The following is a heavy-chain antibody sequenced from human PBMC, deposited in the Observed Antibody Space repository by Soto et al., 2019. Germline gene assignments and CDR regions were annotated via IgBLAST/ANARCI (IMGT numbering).Heavy chain of an antibody. D-gene: IGHD2-15*01. CDR2: INHSGST. CDR3: ARTGSPRYCSGGSCYSGSVSYRGVRYYGMDV. CDR1: GGSFSGYY. J-gene: IGHJ6*02. Sequence: KASETLSLTCAVYGGSFSGYYWSWIRQPPGKGLEWIGEINHSGSTNYNPSLKSRVTISVDTSKNQFSLKLSSVTAADTAVYYCARTGSPRYCSGGSCYSGSVSYRGVRYYGMDVWGQGTTVTVSS. V-gene: IGHV4-34*01.